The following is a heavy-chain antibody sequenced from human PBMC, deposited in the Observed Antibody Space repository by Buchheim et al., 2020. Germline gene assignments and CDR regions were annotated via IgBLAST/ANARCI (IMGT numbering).Heavy chain of an antibody. CDR3: ARSPGYCISTSCYLDAFDI. J-gene: IGHJ3*02. CDR2: IWYDGSNK. D-gene: IGHD2-2*01. V-gene: IGHV3-33*01. CDR1: GFTFSSYG. Sequence: VQLVESGGGVVQPGRSLRLSCAASGFTFSSYGMHWVRQAPGKGLEWVAVIWYDGSNKYYADSVKGRFTISRDNSKNTLYLQMNSLRDEDTAVYYCARSPGYCISTSCYLDAFDIWGQGT.